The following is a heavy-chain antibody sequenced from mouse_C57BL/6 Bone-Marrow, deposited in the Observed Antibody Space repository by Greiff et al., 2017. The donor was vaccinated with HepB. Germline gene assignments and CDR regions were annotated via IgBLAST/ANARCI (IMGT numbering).Heavy chain of an antibody. CDR3: ARFYYYGSSRAWFAY. CDR2: IWSGGST. CDR1: GFSLTSYG. V-gene: IGHV2-2*01. Sequence: VQVVESGPGLVQPSQSLSITCTVSGFSLTSYGVHWVRQSPGKGLEWLGVIWSGGSTDYNAAFISRLSISKDNSKSQVFFKMNSLQADDTAIYYCARFYYYGSSRAWFAYWGQGTLVTVSA. D-gene: IGHD1-1*01. J-gene: IGHJ3*01.